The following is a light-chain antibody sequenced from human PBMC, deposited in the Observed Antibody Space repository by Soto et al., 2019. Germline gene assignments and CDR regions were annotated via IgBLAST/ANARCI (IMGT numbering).Light chain of an antibody. CDR3: QQRHMWPIT. J-gene: IGKJ5*01. CDR1: QSFRGL. CDR2: DAY. Sequence: EVVLTQSPVPLSVSPGERATLSCRASQSFRGLLAWYQQKPGQAPRLLIYDAYNRATGIPPRFSGSGSGTDFTLTISSLEPEDSAVYYCQQRHMWPITFGQATRLEI. V-gene: IGKV3-11*01.